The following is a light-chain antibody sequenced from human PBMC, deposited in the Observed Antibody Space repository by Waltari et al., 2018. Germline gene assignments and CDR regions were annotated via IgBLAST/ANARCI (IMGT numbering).Light chain of an antibody. J-gene: IGLJ2*01. V-gene: IGLV4-69*02. CDR3: QTWGTGIFWI. CDR1: SAPSHFA. Sequence: QVSLTQSPSASASLGASVKLTCTLTSAPSHFAIAWHQRQPEKGPRFLMTLNSDGSYIKGDGIPDRISGSSSGAERYLIISSLQFEDEADYYCQTWGTGIFWIFGGGTKLTVL. CDR2: LNSDGSY.